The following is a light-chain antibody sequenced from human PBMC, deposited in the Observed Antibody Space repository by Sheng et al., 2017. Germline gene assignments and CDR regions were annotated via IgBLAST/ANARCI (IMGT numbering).Light chain of an antibody. J-gene: IGKJ2*01. V-gene: IGKV1-12*01. CDR1: QDVSTW. CDR3: QQARSFPYT. CDR2: TAS. Sequence: DIQMTQSPSSVSASAGDRVTITCRASQDVSTWLAWYQQKPGKAPQLLIYTASTLHPVGSXQGSAPVDLGQTSTLTISSLQPEDFATYFCQQARSFPYTFGQGTKVEMK.